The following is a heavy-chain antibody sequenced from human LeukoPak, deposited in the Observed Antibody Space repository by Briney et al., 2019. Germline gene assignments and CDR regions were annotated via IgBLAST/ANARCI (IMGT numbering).Heavy chain of an antibody. CDR1: RFTFSSYA. V-gene: IGHV3-64*01. CDR2: ISSDGGST. J-gene: IGHJ4*02. D-gene: IGHD3-10*01. Sequence: GGSLRLSCAASRFTFSSYAMHWVRQAPGKGLEYVSAISSDGGSTYYANSVKGRFTISRDNSKNTLYLQMGSLRAEDMAVYYCARGTHYYGSGSYYNEPLDYWGQGTLVTVSS. CDR3: ARGTHYYGSGSYYNEPLDY.